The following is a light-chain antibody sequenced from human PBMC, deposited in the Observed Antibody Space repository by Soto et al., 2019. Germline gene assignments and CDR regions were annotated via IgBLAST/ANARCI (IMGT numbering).Light chain of an antibody. CDR2: EGS. J-gene: IGLJ2*01. V-gene: IGLV2-23*01. Sequence: QSALTQPASVSGSPGQSITISCTGTSSDVGSYDLVSWYQQYPGKAPKLIIYEGSKRPSGVSNRFSGSKSGNTASLTISGLQAEDEADYYCCSYAGSSTYVFGGGTKLTVL. CDR1: SSDVGSYDL. CDR3: CSYAGSSTYV.